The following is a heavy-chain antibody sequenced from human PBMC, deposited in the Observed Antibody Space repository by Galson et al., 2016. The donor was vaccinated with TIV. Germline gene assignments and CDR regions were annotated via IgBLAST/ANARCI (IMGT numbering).Heavy chain of an antibody. CDR2: INPNTGGT. V-gene: IGHV1-2*02. D-gene: IGHD1-1*01. CDR3: ARTGPPVGTLLDP. J-gene: IGHJ5*02. CDR1: GYIFAGYH. Sequence: SVKVSCKASGYIFAGYHIHWVRQAPGQGLEWMGWINPNTGGTNYAQNFQGRVHMTSDTSISTAHVEWSSLNSDDTAVYYCARTGPPVGTLLDPWGQGTRVTVSS.